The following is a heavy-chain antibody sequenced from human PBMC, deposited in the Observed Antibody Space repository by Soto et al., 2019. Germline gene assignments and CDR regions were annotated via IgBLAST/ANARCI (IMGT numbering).Heavy chain of an antibody. CDR1: GFFFSGSA. CDR2: IRSKANNYAT. CDR3: TRGEYYYASGSYYPFDY. D-gene: IGHD3-10*01. V-gene: IGHV3-73*01. Sequence: PGGSLRLSCAASGFFFSGSAMHWVRQSSEKGLEWVGHIRSKANNYATASAASVKGRFTISRDDSKKTAYLQMNSPKTEDTAIYYCTRGEYYYASGSYYPFDYWGHGILVTVSS. J-gene: IGHJ4*01.